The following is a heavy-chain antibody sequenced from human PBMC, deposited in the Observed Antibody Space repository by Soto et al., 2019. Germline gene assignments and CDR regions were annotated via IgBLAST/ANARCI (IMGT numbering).Heavy chain of an antibody. CDR1: GFTFDSYA. CDR3: VRCRAETCYAMDV. CDR2: ISGSGAGI. J-gene: IGHJ6*02. V-gene: IGHV3-23*01. D-gene: IGHD4-17*01. Sequence: QPGGSLRLSCAASGFTFDSYAMHWVRQAPGKGLQWVIGISGSGAGIYYTDSVRGRFTISRDNSNNMVYLQMSSLRAEDTAVYFCVRCRAETCYAMDVWGQGTTVTAP.